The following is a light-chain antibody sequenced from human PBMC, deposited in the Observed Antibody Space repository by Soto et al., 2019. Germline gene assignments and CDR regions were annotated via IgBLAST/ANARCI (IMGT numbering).Light chain of an antibody. J-gene: IGLJ2*01. CDR1: SSNIGAGYD. CDR2: GNS. V-gene: IGLV1-40*01. Sequence: QSVLTQPPSVSGAPGQRVTISCTGSSSNIGAGYDVHWYQQLPGTAPKLLIYGNSNRPSGVPDRFSGSKSGTSASLAITGLQAEDEADYYRQSYDSSPEVVFGGGTKLTVL. CDR3: QSYDSSPEVV.